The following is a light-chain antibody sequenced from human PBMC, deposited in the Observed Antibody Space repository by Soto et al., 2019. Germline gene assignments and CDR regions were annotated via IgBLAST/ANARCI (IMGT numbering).Light chain of an antibody. J-gene: IGKJ4*01. CDR3: QNYNSAPQLT. V-gene: IGKV1-27*01. Sequence: DIPMTQSPSSLSASVGDRVTIACRASQGISNYLAWYQQKPGKVPKLLICTASTLQPGVPSRFSGSGSGTDFTLTISSLQPEDVATYYCQNYNSAPQLTFGGGTKVEI. CDR1: QGISNY. CDR2: TAS.